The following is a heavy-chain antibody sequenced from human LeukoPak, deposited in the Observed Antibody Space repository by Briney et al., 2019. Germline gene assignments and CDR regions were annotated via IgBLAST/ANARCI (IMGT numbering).Heavy chain of an antibody. D-gene: IGHD3-22*01. J-gene: IGHJ4*02. CDR1: GFTFSSYS. CDR2: IRSSSSYI. CDR3: ARDPYYYDSSGYPY. Sequence: GGSLRLSCEASGFTFSSYSMNWVRQAPGKGLEWVSTIRSSSSYIYYADSLKGRFTISRDNAKNSLYLQMNSLRAEDTAVYYCARDPYYYDSSGYPYWGQGTLVTVSS. V-gene: IGHV3-21*01.